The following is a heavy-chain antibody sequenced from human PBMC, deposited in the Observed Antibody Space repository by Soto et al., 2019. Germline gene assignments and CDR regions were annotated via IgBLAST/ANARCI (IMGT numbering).Heavy chain of an antibody. J-gene: IGHJ6*02. CDR1: GGSISSYY. CDR2: IYYSGST. D-gene: IGHD3-10*01. V-gene: IGHV4-59*01. Sequence: QVQLQESGPGLVKPSETLSLTCTVSGGSISSYYWSWIRQPPGKGLEWIGYIYYSGSTNYNPSLKRRVTLPVDTSKNKFSLKLSSVTAADTAVYYCARVTAEKRPGGTMASYYYYYGMDVWGQGTTVTVSS. CDR3: ARVTAEKRPGGTMASYYYYYGMDV.